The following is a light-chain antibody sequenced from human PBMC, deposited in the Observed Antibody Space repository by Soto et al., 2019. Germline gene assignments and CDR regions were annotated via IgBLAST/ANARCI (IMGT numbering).Light chain of an antibody. V-gene: IGKV1-12*01. CDR1: QGISDW. CDR2: SAS. J-gene: IGKJ2*01. Sequence: DIQMTQSPSSVSASVGDRVTITCRASQGISDWLAWYRQRPGKAPELLIYSASTLQSAVPPRFSGSGSGTDFPLTISSLQPEDFATYYCQQANSFPLTLGQGTKLEIK. CDR3: QQANSFPLT.